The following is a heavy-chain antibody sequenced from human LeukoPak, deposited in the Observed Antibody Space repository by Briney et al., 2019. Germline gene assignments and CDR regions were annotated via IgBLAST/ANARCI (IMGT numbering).Heavy chain of an antibody. D-gene: IGHD1-7*01. V-gene: IGHV4-30-4*01. Sequence: SETLSLTCTVSGGSISSGDYYWSWLRQPPGKGLEWIGYIYYSGSTYYNPSLKSRVTISVDTSKNQFSLKLSSVTAADTAVYCCARGVELNFDYWGQGTLVTVSS. CDR2: IYYSGST. CDR1: GGSISSGDYY. CDR3: ARGVELNFDY. J-gene: IGHJ4*02.